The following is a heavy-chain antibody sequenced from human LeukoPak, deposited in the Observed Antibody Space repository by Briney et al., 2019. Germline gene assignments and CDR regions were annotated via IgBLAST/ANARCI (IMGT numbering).Heavy chain of an antibody. CDR1: GFTFDDYA. Sequence: GGSLRLSCAASGFTFDDYAMHWVRQAPGKGLEWVSGISWNSGSIGYADSVKGRFTISRDNAKNSLYLQMNSLRAEDTAVYYCARPHDHGRRGRTNAFDIWGQGTMVTVSS. J-gene: IGHJ3*02. V-gene: IGHV3-9*01. CDR2: ISWNSGSI. D-gene: IGHD4-17*01. CDR3: ARPHDHGRRGRTNAFDI.